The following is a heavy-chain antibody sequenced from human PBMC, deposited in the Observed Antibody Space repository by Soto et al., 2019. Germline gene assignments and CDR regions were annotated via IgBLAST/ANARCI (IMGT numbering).Heavy chain of an antibody. Sequence: GASVKVSCKASGYTFTSHVMYWVRQAPGQRLECMRLISSNNGNTNYSQKLQGRVTMTTDSSTSTAYMELRSLRSDDTAVYYCARDPLDIVVVVAASGGFDYWGQGTLVTVSS. J-gene: IGHJ4*02. CDR1: GYTFTSHV. D-gene: IGHD2-15*01. CDR3: ARDPLDIVVVVAASGGFDY. V-gene: IGHV1-18*01. CDR2: ISSNNGNT.